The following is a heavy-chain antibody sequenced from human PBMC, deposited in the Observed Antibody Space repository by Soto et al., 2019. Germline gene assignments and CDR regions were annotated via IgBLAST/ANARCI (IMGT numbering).Heavy chain of an antibody. CDR2: IYYSGST. CDR3: ARTESSGFDY. V-gene: IGHV4-59*01. Sequence: ASETLSLTCTFSGCSISSYYWSWIRQPPGKGLEWIGYIYYSGSTNYNPSLKSRVTISVDTSKNQFSLKLSSVTAADTAVYYCARTESSGFDYWGQGTLVTVSS. J-gene: IGHJ4*02. CDR1: GCSISSYY. D-gene: IGHD3-22*01.